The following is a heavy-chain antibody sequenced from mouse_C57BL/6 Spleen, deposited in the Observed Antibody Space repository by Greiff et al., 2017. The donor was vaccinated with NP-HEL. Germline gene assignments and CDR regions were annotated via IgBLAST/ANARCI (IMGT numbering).Heavy chain of an antibody. CDR1: GFSLTSYG. V-gene: IGHV2-5*01. CDR3: AKMIYYGSDWYFDV. CDR2: IWRGGST. J-gene: IGHJ1*03. Sequence: QVQLQQSGPGLVQPSQSLSITCTVSGFSLTSYGVHWVRQSPGKGLEWLGVIWRGGSTDYNAAFMSRLSITKDNSKSQVFFKMNSLQADDTAIYYCAKMIYYGSDWYFDVWGTGTTVTVSS. D-gene: IGHD1-1*01.